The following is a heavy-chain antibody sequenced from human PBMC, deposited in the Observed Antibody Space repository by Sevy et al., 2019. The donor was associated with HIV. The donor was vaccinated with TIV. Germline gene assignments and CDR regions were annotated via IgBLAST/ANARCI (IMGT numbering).Heavy chain of an antibody. D-gene: IGHD3-22*01. J-gene: IGHJ4*02. Sequence: GGSLRLSCSASGFTFSNYAMHWVRQAPGKGLEYVSAITGNGDTTYYADSVKDRFIISRDNSRNTLYFQMSSLRPEDSAVYYCVKDEGSGGYYYWLGDFWGQGTLVTVSS. CDR2: ITGNGDTT. V-gene: IGHV3-64D*06. CDR1: GFTFSNYA. CDR3: VKDEGSGGYYYWLGDF.